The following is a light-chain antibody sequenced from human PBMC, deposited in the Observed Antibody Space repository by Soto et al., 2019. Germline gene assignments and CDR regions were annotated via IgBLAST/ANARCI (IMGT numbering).Light chain of an antibody. CDR1: QSVSTY. J-gene: IGKJ1*01. Sequence: MTQSPATLTVSPGERATLSCRASQSVSTYLAWYQQKPGQAPRLLIYGASTRATDMPGRFSGRGSGTEFTLTISSLQSEDYAVYYCQQYRNWPRTFGQGTKV. V-gene: IGKV3-15*01. CDR3: QQYRNWPRT. CDR2: GAS.